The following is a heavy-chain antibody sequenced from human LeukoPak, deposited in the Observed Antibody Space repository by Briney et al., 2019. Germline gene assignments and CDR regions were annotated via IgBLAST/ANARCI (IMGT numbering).Heavy chain of an antibody. CDR3: ARDETYGAPGDI. CDR2: IIPIFGTA. J-gene: IGHJ3*02. V-gene: IGHV1-69*06. CDR1: GGTFSSYA. D-gene: IGHD4-17*01. Sequence: SVKVSCKASGGTFSSYAISWVRQAPGQGLEWMGRIIPIFGTANYAQKFQGRVTITADKSTSTAYMELSSLRSEDTAVYYCARDETYGAPGDIWGQGTMVTASS.